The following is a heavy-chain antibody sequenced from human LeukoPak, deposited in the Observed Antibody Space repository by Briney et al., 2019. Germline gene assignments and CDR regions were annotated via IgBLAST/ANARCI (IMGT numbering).Heavy chain of an antibody. CDR1: GGSISSGGYY. D-gene: IGHD4-17*01. J-gene: IGHJ4*02. CDR3: ARVAYGDYYFDY. CDR2: IYYSGST. V-gene: IGHV4-31*03. Sequence: SQTLSLTCTVSGGSISSGGYYWSWLRQHPGKGLEWIGYIYYSGSTYYNPSLKSRVTISVDTSKNQFSLKLSSVTAADTAVYYCARVAYGDYYFDYWGQGTLVTVSS.